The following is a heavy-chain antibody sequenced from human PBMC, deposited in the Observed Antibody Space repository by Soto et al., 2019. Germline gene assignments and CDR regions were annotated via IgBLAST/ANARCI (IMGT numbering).Heavy chain of an antibody. Sequence: PGGSLRLSCAASGFTFSSYWMHWVRQAPGKGLVWVSRINSDGSSTSYADSVKGRFTISRDNAKNTLYLQMNSLRAEDTAVYYCARDADIVVVPAALDYYYYYGMDVWGQGTTVTVSS. J-gene: IGHJ6*02. CDR2: INSDGSST. CDR1: GFTFSSYW. D-gene: IGHD2-2*01. CDR3: ARDADIVVVPAALDYYYYYGMDV. V-gene: IGHV3-74*01.